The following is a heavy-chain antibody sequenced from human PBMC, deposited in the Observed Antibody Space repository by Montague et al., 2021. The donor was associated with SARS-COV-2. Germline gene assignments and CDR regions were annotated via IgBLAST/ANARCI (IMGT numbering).Heavy chain of an antibody. Sequence: SLRLSCAASGFTFSTYGMHWVRQAPGKGLEWVAVIWSDGSNRYYADSVKGRFTTSRDNSKNTLYLQMNSLRVEDTAVYYCARDPGGGSWHSFLHWGQGTLVTVSS. J-gene: IGHJ1*01. CDR2: IWSDGSNR. CDR1: GFTFSTYG. V-gene: IGHV3-33*01. CDR3: ARDPGGGSWHSFLH. D-gene: IGHD6-13*01.